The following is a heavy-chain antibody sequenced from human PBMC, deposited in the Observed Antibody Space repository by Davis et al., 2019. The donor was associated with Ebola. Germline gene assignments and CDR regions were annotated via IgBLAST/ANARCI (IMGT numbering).Heavy chain of an antibody. Sequence: GESLKISCKGSGSSFSSYWIGWVRHTPGKGLEWMGIIYAGDSDARYSPSFQGQVSISADKSISTAYLQWSSLKASDTAMYYCARGLKDGYNYRYFDQWGQGTLVTVSS. CDR3: ARGLKDGYNYRYFDQ. D-gene: IGHD5-24*01. CDR2: IYAGDSDA. V-gene: IGHV5-51*01. CDR1: GSSFSSYW. J-gene: IGHJ4*02.